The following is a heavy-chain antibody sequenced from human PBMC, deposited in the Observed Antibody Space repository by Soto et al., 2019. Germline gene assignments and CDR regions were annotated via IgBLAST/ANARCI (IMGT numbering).Heavy chain of an antibody. Sequence: ASVKVSCKASGGTFSSYAISWVRQAPGQGLEWMGGIIPIFGTANYAQKFQGRVTITADESTSTAYMELSSLRSEDTAVYYCARNNYYDILTGYLWFDPWGQGTLVTVSS. CDR1: GGTFSSYA. V-gene: IGHV1-69*13. CDR3: ARNNYYDILTGYLWFDP. J-gene: IGHJ5*02. CDR2: IIPIFGTA. D-gene: IGHD3-9*01.